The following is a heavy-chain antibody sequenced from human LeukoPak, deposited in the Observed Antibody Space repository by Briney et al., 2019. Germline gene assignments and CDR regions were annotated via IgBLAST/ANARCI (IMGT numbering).Heavy chain of an antibody. CDR3: ARDGIAAAGTPFYMDV. CDR2: IYYSGST. J-gene: IGHJ6*03. CDR1: GGSISSYY. V-gene: IGHV4-59*01. Sequence: SETLSLTCTVSGGSISSYYWSWIRQPPGKGLEWIGYIYYSGSTNYNPSLKSRVTISVDTSKNQFSLKLSSVTAADTAVYYCARDGIAAAGTPFYMDVWGKGTTVTISS. D-gene: IGHD6-13*01.